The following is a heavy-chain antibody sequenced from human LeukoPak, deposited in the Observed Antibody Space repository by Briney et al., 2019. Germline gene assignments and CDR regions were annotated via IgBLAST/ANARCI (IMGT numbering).Heavy chain of an antibody. D-gene: IGHD6-13*01. J-gene: IGHJ5*02. V-gene: IGHV1-69*01. CDR2: IIPIFGTA. CDR3: ARDSDSSSWSRRFDP. Sequence: SVKVSCKASGGTFSSYAISWVRQAPGQGLEWMGGIIPIFGTANYAQKFQGRVTITADESASTAYMELSSLRSEDTAVYYCARDSDSSSWSRRFDPWGQGTLVTVSS. CDR1: GGTFSSYA.